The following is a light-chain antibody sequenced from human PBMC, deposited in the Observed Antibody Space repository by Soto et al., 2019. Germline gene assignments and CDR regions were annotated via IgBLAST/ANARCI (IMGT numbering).Light chain of an antibody. J-gene: IGKJ4*01. CDR1: QSVTTY. CDR2: DSS. Sequence: EMVMTQSPATLSVSPGERATLSCRASQSVTTYLAWYQQKPGQVPRLLIYDSSNRATGIPPRFSGSGSGTDFTLTISSLESEDFAVYYCQQRVNRVTFGGGTKVDIK. CDR3: QQRVNRVT. V-gene: IGKV3-11*01.